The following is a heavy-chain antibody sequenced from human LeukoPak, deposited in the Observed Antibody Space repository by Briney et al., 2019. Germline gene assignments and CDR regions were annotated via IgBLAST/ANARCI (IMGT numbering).Heavy chain of an antibody. V-gene: IGHV3-64D*06. CDR3: AKGRPTELGYCGRSICADWYFDL. CDR1: GFIFSNFA. Sequence: PGGSLRLSCSASGFIFSNFAMNWFRQAPGKGLEYVSVIGPNGGDAYYADSVRGRFTISRDNSKNTLYLQMSSLRVEDTAVYYCAKGRPTELGYCGRSICADWYFDLWGRGTLLTVSS. D-gene: IGHD2-2*01. J-gene: IGHJ2*01. CDR2: IGPNGGDA.